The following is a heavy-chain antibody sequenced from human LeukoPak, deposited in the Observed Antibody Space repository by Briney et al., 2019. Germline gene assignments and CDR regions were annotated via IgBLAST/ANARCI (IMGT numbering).Heavy chain of an antibody. CDR1: GYTFSTYD. CDR3: ARGERIAAAGTWSPT. D-gene: IGHD6-13*01. Sequence: GASVKVSCKASGYTFSTYDVIWVRQATGQGLEWMGWMNPNSGNTGYALKFRGRVTMTGDTSISTAYMELSSLRSEDTAVYYCARGERIAAAGTWSPTWGQGTLVTVSS. J-gene: IGHJ5*02. CDR2: MNPNSGNT. V-gene: IGHV1-8*01.